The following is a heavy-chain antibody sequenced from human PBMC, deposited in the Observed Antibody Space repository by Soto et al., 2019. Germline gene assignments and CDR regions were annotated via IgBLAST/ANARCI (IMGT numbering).Heavy chain of an antibody. CDR3: ARSYFSSGWYWFDP. CDR1: GFTFSSYW. D-gene: IGHD6-19*01. CDR2: IKQDGSEK. V-gene: IGHV3-7*03. Sequence: PGGSLRLSCAASGFTFSSYWMSWVRQAPGKGLEWVANIKQDGSEKYYVDSVKGRFTISRDNAKNSLYLQMNSLRAEDTAVYYCARSYFSSGWYWFDPWGQGTLVTVSS. J-gene: IGHJ5*02.